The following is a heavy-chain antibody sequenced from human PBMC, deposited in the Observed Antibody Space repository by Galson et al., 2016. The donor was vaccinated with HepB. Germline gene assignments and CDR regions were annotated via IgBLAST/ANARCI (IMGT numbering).Heavy chain of an antibody. CDR2: IWPGDSDA. V-gene: IGHV5-51*01. CDR1: GYNFTNYW. D-gene: IGHD4-17*01. CDR3: ARLQGAGDYRFY. Sequence: QSGAEVKKPGESLKIACKGSGYNFTNYWIGWVRQMPGKGLEWMGIIWPGDSDARYSPSFQGQVTISVDKSFSTVYLQWSSLKASDTAMYYCARLQGAGDYRFYWGQGTLVTVSS. J-gene: IGHJ4*01.